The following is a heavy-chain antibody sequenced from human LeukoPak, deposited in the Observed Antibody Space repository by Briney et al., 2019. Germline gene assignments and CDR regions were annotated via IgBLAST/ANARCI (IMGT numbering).Heavy chain of an antibody. D-gene: IGHD6-6*01. V-gene: IGHV1-2*02. CDR1: GYPFTGYY. CDR2: INPNSGGT. J-gene: IGHJ5*02. Sequence: ASVKVSCKAAGYPFTGYYMHWVRQAPGQGLEWMGWINPNSGGTNYAQKFQGRVTMTRDTSISTAYMELSRLRSDDTAVYYCARDCRIAARSGHWFDPWGQGTLVTVSS. CDR3: ARDCRIAARSGHWFDP.